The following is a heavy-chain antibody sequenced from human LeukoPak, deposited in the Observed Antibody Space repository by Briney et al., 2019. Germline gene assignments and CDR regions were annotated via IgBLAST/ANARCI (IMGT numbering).Heavy chain of an antibody. CDR2: IYPGDSDT. J-gene: IGHJ4*02. V-gene: IGHV5-51*01. CDR3: ARATYSSGWRLDY. Sequence: GESLKISCKCSGYSITSYWIGWVRQMPGKGLEWMGIIYPGDSDTRYSPSFQGQVTISADKSISTAYLQWSSLKASDTAMYYCARATYSSGWRLDYWGQGTLVTVSS. D-gene: IGHD6-19*01. CDR1: GYSITSYW.